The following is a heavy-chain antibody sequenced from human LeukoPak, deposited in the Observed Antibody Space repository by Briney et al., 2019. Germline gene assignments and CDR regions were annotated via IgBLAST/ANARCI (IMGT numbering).Heavy chain of an antibody. CDR3: ARDLGYSYGFRWFDT. CDR2: IIAYNGNT. J-gene: IGHJ5*02. Sequence: ASVKVSCKASGYTFTSYGISLVRQAHGQGLEWMGWIIAYNGNTNYAQKLQGRVTMTTDTSTSTAYMELRSLRSDDTAVYYFARDLGYSYGFRWFDTWGQGTLVTVSS. V-gene: IGHV1-18*01. CDR1: GYTFTSYG. D-gene: IGHD5-18*01.